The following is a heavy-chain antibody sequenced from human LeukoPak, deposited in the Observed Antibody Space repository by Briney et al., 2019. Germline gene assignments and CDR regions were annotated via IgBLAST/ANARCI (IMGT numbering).Heavy chain of an antibody. D-gene: IGHD2-8*01. J-gene: IGHJ6*03. CDR2: IYYSGST. V-gene: IGHV4-59*12. Sequence: SETLSLTCTVSGGSISSYYWSWIRQPPGKGLEWIGYIYYSGSTYYNPSLKSRVTISVDTSKNQFSLKLSSVTAADTAVYYCARDAADCTNGVCYRRPYYYYYMDVWGKGTTVTVSS. CDR1: GGSISSYY. CDR3: ARDAADCTNGVCYRRPYYYYYMDV.